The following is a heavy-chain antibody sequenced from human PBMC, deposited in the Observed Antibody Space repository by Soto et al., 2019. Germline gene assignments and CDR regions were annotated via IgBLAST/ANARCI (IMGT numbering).Heavy chain of an antibody. J-gene: IGHJ4*02. Sequence: PGGSLRLSCAASGFTFSSYAMHWVRQAPGKGLEWVAVISYDGGNKYYADSVKGRFTISRDNSKNTLYLQMNSLRAEDTAVYYCARDRPTYYDFWSGYELGYWGQGTLVTVSS. CDR3: ARDRPTYYDFWSGYELGY. CDR1: GFTFSSYA. V-gene: IGHV3-30-3*01. D-gene: IGHD3-3*01. CDR2: ISYDGGNK.